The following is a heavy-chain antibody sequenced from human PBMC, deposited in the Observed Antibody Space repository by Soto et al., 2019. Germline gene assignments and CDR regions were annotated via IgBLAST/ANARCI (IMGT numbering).Heavy chain of an antibody. J-gene: IGHJ6*03. D-gene: IGHD3-3*01. CDR2: IYYSGST. CDR1: GGSISSSSYY. Sequence: PSETLSLTCTVSGGSISSSSYYWGWIRQPPGKGLEWIGSIYYSGSTYYNPSLKSRVTISVDTSKNQFSLKLSSVTAADTAVYYCARLVPLRFWSGYYTDPGYYYYLDSWGKGTTVTVPS. CDR3: ARLVPLRFWSGYYTDPGYYYYLDS. V-gene: IGHV4-39*01.